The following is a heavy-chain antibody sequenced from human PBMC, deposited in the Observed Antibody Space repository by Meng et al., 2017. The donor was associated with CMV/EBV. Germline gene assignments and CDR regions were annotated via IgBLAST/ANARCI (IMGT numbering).Heavy chain of an antibody. CDR2: ISSSSSCI. CDR1: GFTFSSYS. CDR3: ARDAYYYGSGSYSEVDY. D-gene: IGHD3-10*01. J-gene: IGHJ4*02. V-gene: IGHV3-21*01. Sequence: GESLKISCAASGFTFSSYSMNWVRQAPGKGLEWVSSISSSSSCIYYADSVKGRFTISRDNAKNSLYLQMNSLRAEDTAVYYCARDAYYYGSGSYSEVDYWGQGTLVTVSS.